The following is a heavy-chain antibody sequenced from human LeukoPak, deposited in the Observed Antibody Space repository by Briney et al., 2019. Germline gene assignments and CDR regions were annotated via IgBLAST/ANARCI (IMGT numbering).Heavy chain of an antibody. CDR2: VRYSGST. V-gene: IGHV4-39*01. D-gene: IGHD5/OR15-5a*01. CDR3: ATSDTVSTYNWFDP. CDR1: GGSISSNTYF. Sequence: PSEALSLTCNVSGGSISSNTYFWGWIRRPPGKGLEWIGSVRYSGSTYYNPSLKSRVTISVDTSKNQFSLNLNSLTAADTAVYYCATSDTVSTYNWFDPWGQGTLVTVS. J-gene: IGHJ5*02.